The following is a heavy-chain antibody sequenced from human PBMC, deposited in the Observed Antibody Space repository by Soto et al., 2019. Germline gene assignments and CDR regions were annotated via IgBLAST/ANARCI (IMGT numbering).Heavy chain of an antibody. Sequence: PGGSLRLSCAASGFTFSSYDMHWVRQATGKGLEWVSAIGTAGDTYYPGSVKGRFTISRENAKNSLYLQMNSLRAEDTAVYYCARDLHPASAAALGYWGQGTLVTVSS. CDR2: IGTAGDT. CDR3: ARDLHPASAAALGY. D-gene: IGHD6-13*01. CDR1: GFTFSSYD. J-gene: IGHJ4*02. V-gene: IGHV3-13*01.